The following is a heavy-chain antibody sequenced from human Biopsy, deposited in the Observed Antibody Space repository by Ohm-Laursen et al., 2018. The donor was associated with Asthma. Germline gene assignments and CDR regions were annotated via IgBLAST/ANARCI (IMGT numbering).Heavy chain of an antibody. Sequence: GTLSLTWAVYGGSFSGYYWSWIRQPPGKGLEWIGEIHHSGSTNYNPSLKSRVTISVDTSKNQFSLKLSSVTAADTAVYYCARAGQCSSTSCYNPGWFDPWGQGTLVTVSS. CDR3: ARAGQCSSTSCYNPGWFDP. J-gene: IGHJ5*02. CDR2: IHHSGST. CDR1: GGSFSGYY. D-gene: IGHD2-2*01. V-gene: IGHV4-34*01.